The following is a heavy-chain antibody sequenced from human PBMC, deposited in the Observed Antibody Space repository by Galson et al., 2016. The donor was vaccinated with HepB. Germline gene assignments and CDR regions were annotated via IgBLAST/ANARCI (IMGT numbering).Heavy chain of an antibody. Sequence: SLRLSCAASEFTFTNYVMSWVRQAPGKGLEWVSGISRRGDDTYYTDPVKGRFTVSRDNSQNTLFLQMNGLKAEDPAFYYCARNWVIRSSFDYWGQGTLVAVSS. CDR2: ISRRGDDT. D-gene: IGHD1-1*01. J-gene: IGHJ4*02. V-gene: IGHV3-23*01. CDR3: ARNWVIRSSFDY. CDR1: EFTFTNYV.